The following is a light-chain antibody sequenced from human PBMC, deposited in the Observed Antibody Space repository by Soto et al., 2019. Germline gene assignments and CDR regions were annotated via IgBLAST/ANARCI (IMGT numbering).Light chain of an antibody. CDR3: QQSNNWPFT. Sequence: EIVMTQSPATLSVSPGERATLSCRASQTVSSNLAWYQQKPGQPPRLLVYVASTRATAIPARFSGSGSGTEFTLTISSLQSEDFAVYYCQQSNNWPFTFGQGTKLEIK. V-gene: IGKV3-15*01. CDR2: VAS. J-gene: IGKJ2*01. CDR1: QTVSSN.